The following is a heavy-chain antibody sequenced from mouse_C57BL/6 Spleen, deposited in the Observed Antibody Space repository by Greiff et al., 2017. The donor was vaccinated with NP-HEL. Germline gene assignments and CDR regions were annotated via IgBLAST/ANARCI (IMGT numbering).Heavy chain of an antibody. CDR3: ARGQYGNSYFDD. J-gene: IGHJ2*01. Sequence: VQLQQSGAELVKPGASVKISCNASGYAFSSYWMNWVKQRPGKGLEWIGQIYPGDGDTNYNGKFKGKDTLTEDKSSSTAYMQLSSLNSKDSGVYLRARGQYGNSYFDDRGQGTTHTGSS. CDR2: IYPGDGDT. V-gene: IGHV1-80*01. D-gene: IGHD1-1*01. CDR1: GYAFSSYW.